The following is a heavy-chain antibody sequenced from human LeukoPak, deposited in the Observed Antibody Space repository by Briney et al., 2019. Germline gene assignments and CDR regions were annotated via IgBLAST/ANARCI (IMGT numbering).Heavy chain of an antibody. J-gene: IGHJ4*02. CDR1: GFTFSTYW. CDR2: IKQDGSDK. V-gene: IGHV3-7*01. Sequence: GGSLRLSRAASGFTFSTYWMSWVRQAPGKGLEWVANIKQDGSDKWYVDSVKGRFTISRDNAKNSLYLQMNALRAEDTAVYYCARDLAIAAAGTDYFDYWGQGTLVTVSS. CDR3: ARDLAIAAAGTDYFDY. D-gene: IGHD6-13*01.